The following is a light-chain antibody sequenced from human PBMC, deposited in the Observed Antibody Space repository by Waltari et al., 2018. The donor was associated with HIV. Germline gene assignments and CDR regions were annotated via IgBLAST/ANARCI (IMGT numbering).Light chain of an antibody. CDR1: STHLVFSHS. Sequence: QSGLTQPPSVPGLPGPPSTIACTCSSTHLVFSHSVAWYQHHPGQAPTLIIYEVTNRPSGIPNRFSGSKSGSTASLTISGLQAEDEAYYFCTSYISSATPVFGGGTKVTVL. CDR3: TSYISSATPV. J-gene: IGLJ3*02. CDR2: EVT. V-gene: IGLV2-14*01.